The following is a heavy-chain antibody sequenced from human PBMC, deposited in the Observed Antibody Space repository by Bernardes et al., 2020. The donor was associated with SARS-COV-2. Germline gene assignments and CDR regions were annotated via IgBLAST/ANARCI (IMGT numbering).Heavy chain of an antibody. CDR3: ATGPALVPAAREAWFDP. CDR1: GYTLTELS. CDR2: FDPEDGET. D-gene: IGHD2-2*01. J-gene: IGHJ5*02. V-gene: IGHV1-24*01. Sequence: ASVKVSCKVSGYTLTELSMHWVRQAPGKGLEWMGGFDPEDGETIYAQKFQGRVTMTEDTSTDTAYMELSSLRSEDTAEYYCATGPALVPAAREAWFDPWGQGTLVTVSS.